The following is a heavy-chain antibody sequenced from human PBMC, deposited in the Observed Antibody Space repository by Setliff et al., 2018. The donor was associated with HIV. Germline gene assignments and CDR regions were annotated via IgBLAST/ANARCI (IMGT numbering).Heavy chain of an antibody. CDR1: GGSISSSSYY. CDR2: IYYSGST. J-gene: IGHJ5*02. Sequence: PSETLSLTCTVSGGSISSSSYYWGWIRQPPGKGLEWIGHIYYSGSTYYNPSLKSRVTISVDTSKNQFSLKLSSVTAADTAMYYCARRLSGPQGWLLSNWFDPWGQGTLVT. V-gene: IGHV4-39*01. CDR3: ARRLSGPQGWLLSNWFDP. D-gene: IGHD3-3*01.